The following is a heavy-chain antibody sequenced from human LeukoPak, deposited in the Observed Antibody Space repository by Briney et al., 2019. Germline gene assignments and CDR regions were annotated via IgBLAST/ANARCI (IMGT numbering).Heavy chain of an antibody. CDR2: ISPTGAGT. D-gene: IGHD2-2*02. CDR3: AKYTERAFDV. J-gene: IGHJ3*01. CDR1: GFTFGDYV. Sequence: GRSVRLSCTTSGFTFGDYVMSWARQAPGKGLEWVSTISPTGAGTYYADSVKGLFTISRDNSKNTLYLEMNSLRAEDTAVYYCAKYTERAFDVWGEG. V-gene: IGHV3-23*01.